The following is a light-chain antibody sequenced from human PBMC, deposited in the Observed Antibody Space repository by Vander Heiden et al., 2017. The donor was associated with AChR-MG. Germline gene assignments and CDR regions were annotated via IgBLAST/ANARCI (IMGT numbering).Light chain of an antibody. Sequence: QSVLTQPPSASGTPGQRVTNSCSGSSSNIGSNTVNWYQQLPGTAPKLLIYSNNQRPSGVPDRFSGSKSGTSASLAISGLQSEDEADYYCAAWDDSLNGFVGFGGGTKLTVL. CDR1: SSNIGSNT. CDR3: AAWDDSLNGFVG. CDR2: SNN. V-gene: IGLV1-44*01. J-gene: IGLJ2*01.